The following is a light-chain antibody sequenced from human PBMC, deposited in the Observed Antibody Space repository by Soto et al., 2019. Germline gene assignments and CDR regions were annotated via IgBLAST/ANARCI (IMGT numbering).Light chain of an antibody. CDR2: GAS. CDR3: QQYGRTGT. J-gene: IGKJ1*01. Sequence: EIVLTQSSGTLSLSPGERATLSCRASQSVSSSYLAWYQQKPGQAPRLLIYGASSRATGIPDRFSGSGSGTDFTLTISRLEAEDFAVYYCQQYGRTGTFGQGTKVDIK. V-gene: IGKV3-20*01. CDR1: QSVSSSY.